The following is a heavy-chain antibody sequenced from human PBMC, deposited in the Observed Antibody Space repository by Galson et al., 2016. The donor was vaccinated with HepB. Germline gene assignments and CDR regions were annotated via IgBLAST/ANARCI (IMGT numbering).Heavy chain of an antibody. CDR1: GYSFTSYW. D-gene: IGHD1-26*01. V-gene: IGHV5-10-1*01. J-gene: IGHJ6*02. Sequence: QSGAEVKKPGESLRISCQGSGYSFTSYWINWVRQMPGKGLEWMGRIDPSDSYIHYGPSFQGHVTISADKSINTAYLQWSSLKASDTAMYFCARRVGGGSWGYGMDVWGQGTTVTVSS. CDR3: ARRVGGGSWGYGMDV. CDR2: IDPSDSYI.